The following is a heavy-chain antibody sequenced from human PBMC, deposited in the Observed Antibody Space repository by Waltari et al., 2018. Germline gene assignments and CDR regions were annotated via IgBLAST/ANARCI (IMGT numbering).Heavy chain of an antibody. CDR3: ARNWGGIDY. D-gene: IGHD3-10*01. J-gene: IGHJ4*02. Sequence: QVQLVQSGAEMKKPGASVKVSCKASGYTFTTYVMHWRRQAPGQGLEWMGWIHGGNGHIKYSQRFQDRVTISRDTSASTAFMELTSLTSEDTAVYYCARNWGGIDYWGPGTLVTVSS. V-gene: IGHV1-3*01. CDR1: GYTFTTYV. CDR2: IHGGNGHI.